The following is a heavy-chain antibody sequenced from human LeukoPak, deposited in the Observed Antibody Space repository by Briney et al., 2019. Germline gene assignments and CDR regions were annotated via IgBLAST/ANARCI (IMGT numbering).Heavy chain of an antibody. Sequence: SETLSLTCTVSGGSISNYYWSWIRQPPGKELEWIGYIFYSGSTNYNPSLKSRVTISVDTSKNQFSLKLSSVTAADTAVYYCARSVVMKQIVVDYEPPDYWGQGTLVTVSS. CDR3: ARSVVMKQIVVDYEPPDY. CDR1: GGSISNYY. CDR2: IFYSGST. V-gene: IGHV4-59*08. D-gene: IGHD3-22*01. J-gene: IGHJ4*02.